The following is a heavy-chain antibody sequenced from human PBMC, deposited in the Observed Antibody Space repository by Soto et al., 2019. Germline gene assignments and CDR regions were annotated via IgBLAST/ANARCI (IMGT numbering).Heavy chain of an antibody. CDR2: ISAYNGNT. V-gene: IGHV1-18*01. CDR3: ARGGQWDFLSDY. D-gene: IGHD1-26*01. J-gene: IGHJ4*02. CDR1: GYSFTRYY. Sequence: ASVKVSCKASGYSFTRYYINWVRQAPGQGLEWMGWISAYNGNTHYEEKLQGRVTLTTDTSTSTAYMELRSLRSDDTAVYFCARGGQWDFLSDYWGQGTLVTVS.